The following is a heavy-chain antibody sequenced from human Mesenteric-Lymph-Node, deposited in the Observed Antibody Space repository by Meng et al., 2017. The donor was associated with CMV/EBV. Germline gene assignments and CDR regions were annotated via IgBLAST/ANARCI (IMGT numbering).Heavy chain of an antibody. D-gene: IGHD3-22*01. CDR1: GFTFSSYA. J-gene: IGHJ4*02. Sequence: GESLKISCAASGFTFSSYAMHWVRQAPGKGLEWVAVISYDGSNKYYADSVKGRFTISRDNSKNTLYLQMNSLRAEDTAVYYCAGERVVVVIDYWGQGTLVTVSS. CDR3: AGERVVVVIDY. CDR2: ISYDGSNK. V-gene: IGHV3-30*04.